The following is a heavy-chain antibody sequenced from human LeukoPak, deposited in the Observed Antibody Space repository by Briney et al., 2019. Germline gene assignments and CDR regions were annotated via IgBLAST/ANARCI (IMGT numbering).Heavy chain of an antibody. CDR1: GGSISSYY. J-gene: IGHJ4*02. V-gene: IGHV4-59*01. CDR3: ARDLYDAGYFDY. Sequence: SETLSLTCTVSGGSISSYYWSWIRQPPGKGLEWIGYIYYSGSTNYNPSLKSRVTISVETSKNQFSLKLSSVTAADTAVYYCARDLYDAGYFDYWGQGTLVTVSS. CDR2: IYYSGST. D-gene: IGHD2-2*02.